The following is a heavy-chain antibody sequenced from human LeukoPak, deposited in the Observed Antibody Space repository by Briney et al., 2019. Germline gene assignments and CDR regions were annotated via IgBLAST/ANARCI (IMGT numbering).Heavy chain of an antibody. Sequence: GGSLRLSCAASGFTFSSYSMNWVRQAPGKGLEWVSSISSSSSYIYYADSVKGGFTISRDNAKNSLYLQVNSLRAEDTAVYYCATTHCSSTSCWNGDFDYWGQGTLVTVSS. J-gene: IGHJ4*02. CDR1: GFTFSSYS. D-gene: IGHD2-2*01. CDR2: ISSSSSYI. CDR3: ATTHCSSTSCWNGDFDY. V-gene: IGHV3-21*01.